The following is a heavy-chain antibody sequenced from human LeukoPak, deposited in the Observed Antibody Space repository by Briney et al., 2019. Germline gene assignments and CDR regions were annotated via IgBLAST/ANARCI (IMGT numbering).Heavy chain of an antibody. CDR2: INHSGST. D-gene: IGHD6-19*01. V-gene: IGHV4-34*01. CDR1: GGSFSGYY. Sequence: PSETLSLTCAAYGGSFSGYYWSWIRQPPGKGLEWIGEINHSGSTNYNPSLKSRVTISVDTSKNQFSLKLSSVTAADTAVYYCARGRQVAGADYWGQGTLVTVSS. J-gene: IGHJ4*02. CDR3: ARGRQVAGADY.